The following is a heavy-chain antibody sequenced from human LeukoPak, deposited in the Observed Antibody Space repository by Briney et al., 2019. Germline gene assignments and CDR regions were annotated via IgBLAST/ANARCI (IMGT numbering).Heavy chain of an antibody. CDR2: IWYGGSNK. J-gene: IGHJ3*02. V-gene: IGHV3-33*01. D-gene: IGHD3-10*01. CDR3: ARDQRPLKSPLLWFGESGAFDI. Sequence: GGSLRLSCAASGFTVSSNGMQWDRQAPGKGREGGAVIWYGGSNKYYADSVKGRFTRSRDNCKNTLYLQMNSLRAEDTAVYYCARDQRPLKSPLLWFGESGAFDIWGQGTMVTVSS. CDR1: GFTVSSNG.